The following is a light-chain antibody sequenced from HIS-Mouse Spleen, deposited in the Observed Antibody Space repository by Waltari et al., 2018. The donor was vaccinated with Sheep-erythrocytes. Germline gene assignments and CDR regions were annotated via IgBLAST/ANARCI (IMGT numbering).Light chain of an antibody. V-gene: IGLV2-11*01. Sequence: QSALTQPRSVSGSPGPSVTISCTGTSSDGGGYNYVSWYQQHPGKAPKLMIYDVSKRPSGVPDRFSGSKSGNTASLTISGLQAEDEADYYCCSYAGSYTFWVFGGGTKLTVL. CDR1: SSDGGGYNY. J-gene: IGLJ3*02. CDR2: DVS. CDR3: CSYAGSYTFWV.